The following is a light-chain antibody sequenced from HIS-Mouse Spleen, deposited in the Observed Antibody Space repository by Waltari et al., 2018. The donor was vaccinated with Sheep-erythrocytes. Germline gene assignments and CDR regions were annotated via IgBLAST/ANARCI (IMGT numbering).Light chain of an antibody. Sequence: QSALTQPASVSGSPGQSITISCTGTSSDVGSYNLVPWYHQPPGKAPKLMIYEGSKRPSGVSNRFSGSKSGNTASLTISGLQAEDEADYYCCSYAGSSTPWVFGGGTKLTVL. CDR2: EGS. CDR1: SSDVGSYNL. CDR3: CSYAGSSTPWV. V-gene: IGLV2-23*01. J-gene: IGLJ3*02.